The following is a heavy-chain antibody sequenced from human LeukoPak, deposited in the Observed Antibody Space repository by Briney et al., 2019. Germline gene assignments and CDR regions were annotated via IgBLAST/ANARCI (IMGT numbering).Heavy chain of an antibody. D-gene: IGHD1-7*01. CDR1: GYTFTGYY. V-gene: IGHV1-2*02. CDR3: ASYNWNYYDYYYGMDV. CDR2: INPNSGGT. Sequence: ASVKVSCKASGYTFTGYYMHWVRQAPGQGLEWMGWINPNSGGTNYAQKLQGRVTMTRDTSISTAYMELSRLRSDDTAVYYCASYNWNYYDYYYGMDVWGQGTTVTVSS. J-gene: IGHJ6*02.